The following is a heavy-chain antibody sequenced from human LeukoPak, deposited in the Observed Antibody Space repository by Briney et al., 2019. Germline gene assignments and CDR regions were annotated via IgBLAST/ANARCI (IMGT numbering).Heavy chain of an antibody. CDR1: AYTFTSFG. D-gene: IGHD6-13*01. Sequence: GASVKVSCKASAYTFTSFGISWVRQAPGQGLEWMGWISAYNGDTNYAQHLQGRVTMTTDTSTSTAYMELRSLRSDDTAVYYCAREWTAAGFDYWGQGTLVTVSS. V-gene: IGHV1-18*01. CDR3: AREWTAAGFDY. CDR2: ISAYNGDT. J-gene: IGHJ4*02.